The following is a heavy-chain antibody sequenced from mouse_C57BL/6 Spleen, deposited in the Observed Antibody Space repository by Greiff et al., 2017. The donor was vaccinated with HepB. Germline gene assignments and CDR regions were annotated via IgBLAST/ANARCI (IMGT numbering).Heavy chain of an antibody. J-gene: IGHJ4*01. Sequence: EVHLVESGEGLVKPGGSLKLSCAASGFTFSSYAMSWVRQTPEKRLEWVAYISSGGDYIYYADTVKGRFTISRDNARNTRYLQMSSLKSEDTAMYYCTRDRSGYDPLGYAMDYWGQGTSVTVSS. V-gene: IGHV5-9-1*02. D-gene: IGHD2-2*01. CDR3: TRDRSGYDPLGYAMDY. CDR2: ISSGGDYI. CDR1: GFTFSSYA.